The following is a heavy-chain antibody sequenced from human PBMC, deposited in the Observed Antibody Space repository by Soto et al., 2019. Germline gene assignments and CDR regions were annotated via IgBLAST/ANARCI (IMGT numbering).Heavy chain of an antibody. CDR1: GFTFSSYG. CDR3: ARPSGSSLDY. Sequence: QVQLVESGGGVVQPGRSLRLSCAASGFTFSSYGMHWVRQAPGKGLEWVAVIWYDGSNKYYADSVKGRFTISRDNSKNALYLQMNSLRAEDTAVYYCARPSGSSLDYWGQGTLVTVSS. J-gene: IGHJ4*02. D-gene: IGHD3-3*01. V-gene: IGHV3-33*01. CDR2: IWYDGSNK.